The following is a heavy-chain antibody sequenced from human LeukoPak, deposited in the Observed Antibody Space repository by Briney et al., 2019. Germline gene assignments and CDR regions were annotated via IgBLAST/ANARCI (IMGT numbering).Heavy chain of an antibody. CDR2: ISAYNGDT. CDR3: ARVQMVRGVLIPEYFQH. Sequence: ASVKVSCKASGYTFTIYGISWVRQAPGQGLEWMGWISAYNGDTNDAQKFQGRVTMTTETSTSTAYMELRSLRSDDTAVYYCARVQMVRGVLIPEYFQHWGQGTLVTVSS. V-gene: IGHV1-18*01. J-gene: IGHJ1*01. CDR1: GYTFTIYG. D-gene: IGHD3-10*01.